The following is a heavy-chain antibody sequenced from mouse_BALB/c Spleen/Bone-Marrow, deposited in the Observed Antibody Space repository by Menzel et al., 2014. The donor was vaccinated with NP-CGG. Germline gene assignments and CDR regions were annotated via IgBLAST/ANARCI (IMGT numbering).Heavy chain of an antibody. CDR2: IDPANGNT. CDR1: GFNIKDTY. J-gene: IGHJ2*01. D-gene: IGHD1-1*01. V-gene: IGHV14-3*02. CDR3: ANYYYGYYFDS. Sequence: VQLQQSGAELVKPGASVKLSCTASGFNIKDTYMHWVKQRPEQGLEWIGRIDPANGNTKYDPKFQGKATITADTSSNTAYLQLSSPTSEDTAVYYCANYYYGYYFDSWGQGTTLTVSS.